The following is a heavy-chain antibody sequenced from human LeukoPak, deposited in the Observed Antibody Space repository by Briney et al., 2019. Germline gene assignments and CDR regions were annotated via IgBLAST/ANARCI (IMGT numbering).Heavy chain of an antibody. V-gene: IGHV3-30*18. CDR3: ANLDGSSGWPFDY. Sequence: PGGSLRLSCAASGFTFRSYGMHGVRQAPGKGLEGVAVISYDGSNKYYADSVKGRFTISRDNSKNTLYLQMNSLRAEDTAVYYCANLDGSSGWPFDYWGQGTLVTVSS. CDR1: GFTFRSYG. J-gene: IGHJ4*02. D-gene: IGHD6-19*01. CDR2: ISYDGSNK.